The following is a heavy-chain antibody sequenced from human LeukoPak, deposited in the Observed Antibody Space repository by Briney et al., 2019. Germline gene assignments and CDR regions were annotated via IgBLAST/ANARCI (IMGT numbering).Heavy chain of an antibody. CDR1: GXSISSYH. V-gene: IGHV4-59*01. CDR3: ARVSSGIDY. D-gene: IGHD6-19*01. CDR2: IYYSGSA. Sequence: SETLSLTCTVSGXSISSYHWSWIRQPPGKGLEWIGYIYYSGSANYNPSLKSRVTISVETSKNQFSLKLSSVTAADTAVYYCARVSSGIDYWGQGTLVTVSS. J-gene: IGHJ4*02.